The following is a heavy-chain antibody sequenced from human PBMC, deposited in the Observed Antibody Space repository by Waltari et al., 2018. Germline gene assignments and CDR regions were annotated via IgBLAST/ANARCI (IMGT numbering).Heavy chain of an antibody. V-gene: IGHV5-10-1*03. CDR3: ASRSDGSGSYYNYYYYYGMDV. D-gene: IGHD3-10*01. J-gene: IGHJ6*02. Sequence: EVQLVQSGAEVKKPGESLRISCKGSGYSFTSYWISWVRQMPGKGLEWMGRIDPSDSYTNYSPSFQGHVTISADKSISTAYLQWSSLKASDTAMYYCASRSDGSGSYYNYYYYYGMDVWGQGTTVTVSS. CDR2: IDPSDSYT. CDR1: GYSFTSYW.